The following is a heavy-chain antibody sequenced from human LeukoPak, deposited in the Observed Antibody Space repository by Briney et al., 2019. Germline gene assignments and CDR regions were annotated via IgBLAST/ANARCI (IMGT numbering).Heavy chain of an antibody. D-gene: IGHD3-10*01. V-gene: IGHV4-30-4*01. CDR3: ARGIWFGELPAPFDY. CDR2: IYYSGST. CDR1: GGSISSGDYY. J-gene: IGHJ4*02. Sequence: SETLSLTRTVSGGSISSGDYYWSWIRQPPGKGLEWIGYIYYSGSTYYNPSLKSRVTISVDTSKNQFSLKLSSVTAADTAVYYCARGIWFGELPAPFDYWGQGTLVTVSS.